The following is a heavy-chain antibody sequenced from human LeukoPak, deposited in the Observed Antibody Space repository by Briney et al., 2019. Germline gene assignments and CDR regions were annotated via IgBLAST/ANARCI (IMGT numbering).Heavy chain of an antibody. CDR1: GFTFDDYA. D-gene: IGHD1-26*01. J-gene: IGHJ4*02. CDR3: AAGGGNY. Sequence: GGSLRLSCAASGFTFDDYAMHWVRQAPGKGLEWDSGISWNSGSIGYADSVKGRFTISRDNAKNSLYLQMNSLRAEDTALYYCAAGGGNYWGQGTLVTVSS. CDR2: ISWNSGSI. V-gene: IGHV3-9*01.